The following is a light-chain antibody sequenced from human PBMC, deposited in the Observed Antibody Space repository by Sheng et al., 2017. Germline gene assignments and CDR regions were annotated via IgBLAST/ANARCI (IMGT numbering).Light chain of an antibody. CDR2: GAS. J-gene: IGKJ1*01. CDR1: QSVSSGY. CDR3: QQYASSPPAIS. Sequence: EIVLTQSPGTLSLSPGERATLSCRASQSVSSGYLAWYQQKPGQAPRLLIYGASTRATGVPDRFSGSGSGTDFTLTISRLESADFAVYFCQQYASSPPAISFGQGTKIEIK. V-gene: IGKV3-20*01.